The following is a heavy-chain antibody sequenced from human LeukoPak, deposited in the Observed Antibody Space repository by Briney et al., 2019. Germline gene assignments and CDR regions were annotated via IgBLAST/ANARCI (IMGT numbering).Heavy chain of an antibody. Sequence: ASVKVSCKASGYTFTSYGISWVRQAPGQGLEWMGWISAYNGNTNYAQKLQGRVTMATDTSTSTAYMELRSLRSDDTAVYYCARAPILTGYYYYYYYMDVWGKGTTVTVSS. CDR2: ISAYNGNT. D-gene: IGHD3-9*01. V-gene: IGHV1-18*01. CDR1: GYTFTSYG. CDR3: ARAPILTGYYYYYYYMDV. J-gene: IGHJ6*03.